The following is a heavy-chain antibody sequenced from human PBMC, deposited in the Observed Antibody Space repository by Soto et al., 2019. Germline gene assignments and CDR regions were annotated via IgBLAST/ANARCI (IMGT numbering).Heavy chain of an antibody. J-gene: IGHJ4*02. CDR2: ISGSGPTT. CDR1: GFIFSNYA. D-gene: IGHD1-1*01. Sequence: EVHLLESGGDLVQRGGSLRLSCAASGFIFSNYAMSWVRQAPGRGLEWVSAISGSGPTTYYPDSVKGRFTISRDNSKNTLYLQMNNLRADDTAVYYCTKGGIPRRYNIPKVDFDYWGQGSLVTVSS. CDR3: TKGGIPRRYNIPKVDFDY. V-gene: IGHV3-23*01.